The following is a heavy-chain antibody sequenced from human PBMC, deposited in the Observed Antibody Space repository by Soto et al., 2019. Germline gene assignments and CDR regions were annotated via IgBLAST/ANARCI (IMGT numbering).Heavy chain of an antibody. CDR1: GFTFSIHW. V-gene: IGHV3-7*01. Sequence: EVQLVESGGGLVQPGGSLRLSCAASGFTFSIHWMSWVRQAPGKGLEWVANIKEDGSEKYYVDYVKGRFTISRDNAKNSLYLQMNSLRAEDTAVYYCARAQYWGQGTLVTVSS. J-gene: IGHJ4*02. CDR3: ARAQY. CDR2: IKEDGSEK.